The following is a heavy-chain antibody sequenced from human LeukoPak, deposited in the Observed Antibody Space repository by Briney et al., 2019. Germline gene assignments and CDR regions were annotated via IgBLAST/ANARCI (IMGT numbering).Heavy chain of an antibody. V-gene: IGHV3-23*01. CDR2: ISGGGGST. CDR1: GFTFSNYA. Sequence: GGSLRLSCAASGFTFSNYALSWVRQAPGKGLECVSGISGGGGSTSYADSVKGRFTISRDNAKNTLYLQMNSLRAEDTAVYYCARDEGVAAAGYYYYYMDVWGKGTTVTISS. J-gene: IGHJ6*03. D-gene: IGHD6-13*01. CDR3: ARDEGVAAAGYYYYYMDV.